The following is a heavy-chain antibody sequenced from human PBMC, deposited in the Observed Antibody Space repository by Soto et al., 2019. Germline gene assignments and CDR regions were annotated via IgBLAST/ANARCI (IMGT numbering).Heavy chain of an antibody. D-gene: IGHD5-18*01. Sequence: SVKVSCQASGGTFYTYTFSWVRQAPGQGLEWMGSITPIYPTTNYAEKFQGRLTVTADGSTNTAYMELNSLTSDDTAVYYCARVPRYSFPTSDDLDSWGQGTLVTVSS. V-gene: IGHV1-69*13. CDR1: GGTFYTYT. CDR3: ARVPRYSFPTSDDLDS. J-gene: IGHJ4*02. CDR2: ITPIYPTT.